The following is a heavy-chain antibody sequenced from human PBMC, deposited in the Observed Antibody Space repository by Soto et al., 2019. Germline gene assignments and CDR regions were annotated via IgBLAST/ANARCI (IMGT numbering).Heavy chain of an antibody. CDR3: ASPTTVVRYNWFDP. Sequence: QVQLVESGGGLVKPGGSLRLSCAASGFTFSDYYMSWIRQAPGKGLEWVSYISSSGNTIYYADSVKGRFTISRDNAKNSLYLQMNSLRAEDTAVYYCASPTTVVRYNWFDPWGQGTLVTVSS. D-gene: IGHD4-17*01. V-gene: IGHV3-11*01. CDR2: ISSSGNTI. CDR1: GFTFSDYY. J-gene: IGHJ5*02.